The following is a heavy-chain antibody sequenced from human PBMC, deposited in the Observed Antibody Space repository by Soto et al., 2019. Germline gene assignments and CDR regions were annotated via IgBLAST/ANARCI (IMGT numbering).Heavy chain of an antibody. V-gene: IGHV1-69*13. CDR2: IIPIFGTA. CDR1: GGTFSSYA. Sequence: SVKVSCKASGGTFSSYAISWVRQAPGQGLEWMGGIIPIFGTANYAQKFQGRVTITADESTSTAYMELSSLRSEDTAVYYCAKSIAARPRRDYYCGMDVWGQLTTVTVSS. CDR3: AKSIAARPRRDYYCGMDV. D-gene: IGHD6-6*01. J-gene: IGHJ6*02.